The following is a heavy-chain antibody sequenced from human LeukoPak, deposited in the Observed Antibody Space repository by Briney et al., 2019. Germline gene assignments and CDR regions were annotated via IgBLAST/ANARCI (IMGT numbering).Heavy chain of an antibody. Sequence: SETLSLTCTASGGSISSYYWSWIRQPPGKGLEWIGYIYYSGSTNYNPSLKSRVTIPVDTSKNQFSLKLSSVTAADTAVYYCARGGSPPYYYYYMDVWGKGTTVTVSS. CDR2: IYYSGST. V-gene: IGHV4-59*01. J-gene: IGHJ6*03. D-gene: IGHD6-13*01. CDR3: ARGGSPPYYYYYMDV. CDR1: GGSISSYY.